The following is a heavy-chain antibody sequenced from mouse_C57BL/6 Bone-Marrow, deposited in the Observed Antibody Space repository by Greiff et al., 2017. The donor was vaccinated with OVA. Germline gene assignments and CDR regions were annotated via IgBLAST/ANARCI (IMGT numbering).Heavy chain of an antibody. J-gene: IGHJ4*01. D-gene: IGHD4-1*01. V-gene: IGHV3-6*01. Sequence: EVQLQQSGPGLVKPSQSLSLTCSVPGYSITSGYYWNWIRQFPGNKLEWMGYISYDGSNNYNPSLKNRISITRDTSKNQFFLKLNSVTTEDTATDYCARDRNCYAMDYWGQGTSVTVSS. CDR1: GYSITSGYY. CDR3: ARDRNCYAMDY. CDR2: ISYDGSN.